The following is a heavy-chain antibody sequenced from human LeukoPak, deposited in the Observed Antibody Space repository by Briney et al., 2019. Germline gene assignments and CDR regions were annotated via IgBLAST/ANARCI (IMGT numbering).Heavy chain of an antibody. CDR3: IADTAESSAYPFDY. V-gene: IGHV3-15*01. J-gene: IGHJ4*02. CDR1: GFTLTYAW. Sequence: GGSLRLSCAASGFTLTYAWMSWVRQAPGKGLECVGRIISKTSGGTTEYAAPVKGRFTISRDDSTDTVYLQMNSLKTEDTAVYYCIADTAESSAYPFDYWGQGTTVTVSS. CDR2: IISKTSGGTT. D-gene: IGHD3-22*01.